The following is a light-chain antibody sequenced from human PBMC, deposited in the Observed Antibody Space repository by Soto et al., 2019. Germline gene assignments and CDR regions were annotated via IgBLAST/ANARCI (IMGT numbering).Light chain of an antibody. CDR2: DAS. CDR3: QQRSNWVFT. J-gene: IGKJ3*01. V-gene: IGKV3-11*01. CDR1: QSVSSY. Sequence: EIVLTQSPATLSLSPGERATLSCRASQSVSSYLACYQQKPGQAPRLLIYDASNRATGIPARFSGSGSGTDFTLTISSLEPEDFAVYYCQQRSNWVFTFGPGTKADIK.